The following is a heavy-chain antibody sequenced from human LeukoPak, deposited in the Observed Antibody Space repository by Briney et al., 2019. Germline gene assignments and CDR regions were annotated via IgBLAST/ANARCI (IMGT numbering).Heavy chain of an antibody. CDR3: ARDRRRIAAAGDFGY. Sequence: SETLSLTCAVSGDSISSSHWWSWVRQSPGKGLEWIGEIYHSGNTNYNPSLKSRVTISVDTSKNQFSLQLNSVTPEDTAVYYCARDRRRIAAAGDFGYWGQGTLVTVSS. J-gene: IGHJ4*02. V-gene: IGHV4-4*02. D-gene: IGHD6-13*01. CDR2: IYHSGNT. CDR1: GDSISSSHW.